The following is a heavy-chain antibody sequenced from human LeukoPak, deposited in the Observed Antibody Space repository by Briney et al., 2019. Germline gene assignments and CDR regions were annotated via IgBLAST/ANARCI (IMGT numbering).Heavy chain of an antibody. V-gene: IGHV3-48*04. CDR1: GFTFSSYS. CDR2: ISSSSSTI. D-gene: IGHD5-18*01. J-gene: IGHJ6*02. CDR3: TTDKDTADYYYYGMDV. Sequence: GGSLRLSCAASGFTFSSYSMNWVRQAPGKGLEWVSYISSSSSTIYYADSVKGRFTISRDNAKNSLYLQMNSLKTEDTAVYYCTTDKDTADYYYYGMDVWGQGTTVTVSS.